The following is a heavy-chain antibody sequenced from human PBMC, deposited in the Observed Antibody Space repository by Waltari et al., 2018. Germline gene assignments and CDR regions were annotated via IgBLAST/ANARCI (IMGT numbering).Heavy chain of an antibody. Sequence: QVQLQQWGAGLLKPSETLSLTCGVYGGSFSGNYWSWIRQSPGKGLEWMGEIKHGGNTKYTPSLKSRVTMSVDTFKNYFSLNLTSVTAADTAVYYCANRDLNKSYYYMDVWGKGTTVIVSS. CDR2: IKHGGNT. CDR1: GGSFSGNY. V-gene: IGHV4-34*01. J-gene: IGHJ6*03. CDR3: ANRDLNKSYYYMDV.